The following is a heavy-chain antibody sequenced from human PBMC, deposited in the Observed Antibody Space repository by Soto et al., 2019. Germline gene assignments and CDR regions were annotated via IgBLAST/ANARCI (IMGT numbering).Heavy chain of an antibody. CDR3: ARVDTAMAFYYYYGMDV. D-gene: IGHD5-18*01. CDR2: IDPSDSYT. Sequence: LKISCKGSGYSFTSYWISWVRQMPGKGLEWMGRIDPSDSYTNYSPSFQGHVTISADKSISTAYLQWSSLKASDTAMYYCARVDTAMAFYYYYGMDVWGQGTTVTVSS. CDR1: GYSFTSYW. V-gene: IGHV5-10-1*01. J-gene: IGHJ6*02.